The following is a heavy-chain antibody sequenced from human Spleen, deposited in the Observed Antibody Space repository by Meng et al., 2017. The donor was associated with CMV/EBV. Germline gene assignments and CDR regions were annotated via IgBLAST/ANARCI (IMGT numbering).Heavy chain of an antibody. V-gene: IGHV3-30*02. CDR3: ATGRYSYGPFDY. CDR1: GFTFSSYG. CDR2: IQYDGSDK. Sequence: GGSLRLSCAASGFTFSSYGMHWVRQAPGKGLEWVAFIQYDGSDKYYADSVKGRFTISRDNSKNTLYLHMNFLRAEDTAVYYCATGRYSYGPFDYWGQGTLVTVSS. D-gene: IGHD5-18*01. J-gene: IGHJ4*02.